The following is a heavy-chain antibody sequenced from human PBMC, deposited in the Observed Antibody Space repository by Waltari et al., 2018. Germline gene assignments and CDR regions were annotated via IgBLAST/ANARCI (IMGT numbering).Heavy chain of an antibody. Sequence: QLQLPESGPGLVKPSETLSLTCTASGDAGSISCYYWGWLRPPPGKGLEWVGSIYFSGSTYYNPSLKSRVTISIDTSQNQFSLRLSSMTAADTAVYYCARHHYDIWNGYLYYFDFWGQGALVTVSS. CDR3: ARHHYDIWNGYLYYFDF. J-gene: IGHJ4*02. D-gene: IGHD3-3*01. V-gene: IGHV4-39*01. CDR1: GDAGSISCYY. CDR2: IYFSGST.